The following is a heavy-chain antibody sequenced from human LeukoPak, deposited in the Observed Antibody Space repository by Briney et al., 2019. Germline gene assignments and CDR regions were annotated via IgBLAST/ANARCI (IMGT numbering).Heavy chain of an antibody. CDR1: GGSISSYY. D-gene: IGHD5-24*01. Sequence: PSETLSLTCTVSGGSISSYYWSWIRQPPGKGLEWIGYIYYSGSTNYNPSLKSRVTISVDTSKNQFSLKLSSVTAADTAVYYCAREEIRSRFDPWGQGTLVTVSS. J-gene: IGHJ5*02. CDR2: IYYSGST. V-gene: IGHV4-59*01. CDR3: AREEIRSRFDP.